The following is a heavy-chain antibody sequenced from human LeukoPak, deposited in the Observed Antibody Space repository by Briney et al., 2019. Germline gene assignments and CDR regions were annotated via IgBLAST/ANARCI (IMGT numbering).Heavy chain of an antibody. CDR2: IYPGGSDT. J-gene: IGHJ4*02. V-gene: IGHV5-51*01. CDR1: GYIFSSYW. D-gene: IGHD3-22*01. Sequence: PGGSLRLSCKGSGYIFSSYWIGWARQMPGKGLEWIGIIYPGGSDTRYSPPFQGQVTISADKPISTAYVQWNSLRASDTAMYYCARHQYYYDTRAYYIDYWGQGTLVTVSS. CDR3: ARHQYYYDTRAYYIDY.